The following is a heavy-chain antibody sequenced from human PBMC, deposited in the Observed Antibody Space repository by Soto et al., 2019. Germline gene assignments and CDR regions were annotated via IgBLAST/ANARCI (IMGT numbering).Heavy chain of an antibody. Sequence: EVQLVESGGGLVQPGGSLRVSCAASGFTFGSYWMNWVRQAPGNGLVWVSRIVSDGSSTTYADSVKGRFTTSRDNAKNTLYLQMSSLRVEDTAVYYCARGRPYGMDVWGQGTTVTVSS. J-gene: IGHJ6*02. V-gene: IGHV3-74*01. CDR3: ARGRPYGMDV. CDR1: GFTFGSYW. CDR2: IVSDGSST.